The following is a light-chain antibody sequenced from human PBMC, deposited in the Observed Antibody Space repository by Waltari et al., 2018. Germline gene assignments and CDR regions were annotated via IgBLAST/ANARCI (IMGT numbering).Light chain of an antibody. V-gene: IGKV3-20*01. CDR3: QQYGSSPNT. CDR1: QSVSSSF. Sequence: EIVLTQSPGTLSLSPGARATLSCRASQSVSSSFLAWYQQKPGQAPRLFIYGASSRATGIPDRFSGSGSGTDFTLTISRLEPEDFAVYYCQQYGSSPNTFGQGTKLEIK. J-gene: IGKJ2*01. CDR2: GAS.